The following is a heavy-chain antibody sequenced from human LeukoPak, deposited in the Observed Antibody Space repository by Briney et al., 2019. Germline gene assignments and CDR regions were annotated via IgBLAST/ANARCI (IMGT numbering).Heavy chain of an antibody. CDR1: GFTFSNYA. CDR2: ISYDGSNK. CDR3: ARDKILGATHFDY. D-gene: IGHD1-26*01. J-gene: IGHJ4*02. Sequence: GRSLRLSCAASGFTFSNYAMYWVRQAPGKGLEWVAVISYDGSNKYYADSVKGRFTISRDNSKNTLYLQMNSLRVEDTAVYYCARDKILGATHFDYWGQGTLVTVSS. V-gene: IGHV3-30*04.